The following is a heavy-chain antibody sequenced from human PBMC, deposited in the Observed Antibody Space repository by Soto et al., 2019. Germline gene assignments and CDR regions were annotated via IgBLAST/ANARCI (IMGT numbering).Heavy chain of an antibody. J-gene: IGHJ3*02. CDR2: ISAYNGNT. Sequence: GASVKVSCKASGYTFTSYGISWVRQAPGQGLEWMGWISAYNGNTNYAQKLQGRVTMTTDTSTSTAYMELRSLRSDDTAVYYCARDPYQRLLWFGELLGDIWGQGTMVTGSS. CDR3: ARDPYQRLLWFGELLGDI. D-gene: IGHD3-10*01. V-gene: IGHV1-18*01. CDR1: GYTFTSYG.